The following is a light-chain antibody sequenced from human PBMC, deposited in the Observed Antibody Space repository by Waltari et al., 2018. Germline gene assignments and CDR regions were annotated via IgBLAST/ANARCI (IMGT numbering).Light chain of an antibody. J-gene: IGKJ1*01. CDR1: QGISSW. CDR2: AAS. Sequence: DIQMTQFPSSVSASVGARVTITCRASQGISSWLAWYLQKPGKAPKLLIYAASSLQSGVPSRFSGSGSGTDFTLTINSLQPEDFATYYCQQSNSFPQTFGQGTKVEIK. V-gene: IGKV1-12*01. CDR3: QQSNSFPQT.